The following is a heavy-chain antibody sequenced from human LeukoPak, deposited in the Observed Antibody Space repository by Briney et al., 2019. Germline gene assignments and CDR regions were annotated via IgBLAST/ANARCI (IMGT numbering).Heavy chain of an antibody. Sequence: GGSLRLSCATSGFTFSSYEMNWIRQAPGKGLEWISCINSVGNTIYYADSVRGRFTISRDNAKNSLYLQMNSLRAEDTAVYYCARDPFPHDYGDFWGQGTLVTVSS. CDR3: ARDPFPHDYGDF. J-gene: IGHJ4*02. CDR2: INSVGNTI. CDR1: GFTFSSYE. V-gene: IGHV3-48*03. D-gene: IGHD3-16*01.